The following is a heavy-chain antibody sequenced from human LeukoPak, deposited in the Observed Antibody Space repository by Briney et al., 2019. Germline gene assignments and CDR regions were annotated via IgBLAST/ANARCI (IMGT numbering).Heavy chain of an antibody. CDR1: GYTFTSYG. CDR3: ARDRDIVVVVAAHEYFQH. J-gene: IGHJ1*01. Sequence: ASVKVSCKASGYTFTSYGISWVRQAPGQGLEWMGWINAYNGNTNYAQKLQGRVTMTTDTSTSTAYMELRSLRSDDTAVYYCARDRDIVVVVAAHEYFQHWGQGTLVTVSS. D-gene: IGHD2-15*01. CDR2: INAYNGNT. V-gene: IGHV1-18*04.